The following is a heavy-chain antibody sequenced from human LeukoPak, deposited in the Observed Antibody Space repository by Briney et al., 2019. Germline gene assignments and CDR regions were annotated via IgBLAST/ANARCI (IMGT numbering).Heavy chain of an antibody. CDR3: ARIGTIAALDY. CDR2: INHSGST. D-gene: IGHD6-6*01. J-gene: IGHJ4*02. Sequence: SETLSLTCAVYGGSFSGYYWSWIRQPPGKGLEWIGEINHSGSTNYNPSLKSRVTISVDTSKNQFSLKLSSVTAADTAVYYCARIGTIAALDYWGQGTLVTVSS. CDR1: GGSFSGYY. V-gene: IGHV4-34*01.